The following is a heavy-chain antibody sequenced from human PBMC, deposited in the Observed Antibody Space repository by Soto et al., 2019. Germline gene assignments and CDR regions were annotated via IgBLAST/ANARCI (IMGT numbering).Heavy chain of an antibody. D-gene: IGHD6-13*01. CDR3: ATRQPSSRGY. CDR1: GGSFSGYY. V-gene: IGHV4-34*01. J-gene: IGHJ4*02. Sequence: LSLTCAVYGGSFSGYYWSWIRQPPGKGLEWIGEINHSGSTNYNPSLKSRVTISVDTSKNQFSLKLSSVTAADTAVYYCATRQPSSRGYWGQGTLVTVSS. CDR2: INHSGST.